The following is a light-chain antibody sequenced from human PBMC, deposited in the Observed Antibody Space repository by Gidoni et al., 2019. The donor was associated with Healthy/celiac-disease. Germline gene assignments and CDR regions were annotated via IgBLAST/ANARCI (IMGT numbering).Light chain of an antibody. Sequence: IPMTQSPSSFSASSGGRVTITCRASQGMSSYLAWYQQKPGKAPKLLIYAASTLQSGVPSRFSGSGSGTDFTLTISCLQSEDFATYYCQQYYSSLFTFGPGTKVDIK. V-gene: IGKV1-8*01. CDR3: QQYYSSLFT. J-gene: IGKJ3*01. CDR2: AAS. CDR1: QGMSSY.